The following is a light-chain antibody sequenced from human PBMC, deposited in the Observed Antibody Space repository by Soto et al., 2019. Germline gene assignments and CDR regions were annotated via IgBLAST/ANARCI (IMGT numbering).Light chain of an antibody. Sequence: DIQMTQSPSTLSASVGDRVTITCRASQSISSWLAWYQQKPWKAPKLLIYDASSLESGVPSRFSGSGSGTEFTLTISSLQPADFATYYCQQYNSYPYTFGQGTKLEIK. CDR2: DAS. CDR3: QQYNSYPYT. V-gene: IGKV1-5*01. CDR1: QSISSW. J-gene: IGKJ2*01.